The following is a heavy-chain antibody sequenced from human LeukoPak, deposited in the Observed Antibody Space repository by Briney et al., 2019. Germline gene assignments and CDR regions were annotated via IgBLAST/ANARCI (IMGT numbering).Heavy chain of an antibody. CDR3: AKETEAGNYYYYYMDV. CDR1: GFTFRDYW. V-gene: IGHV3-30*18. Sequence: PGGSLRLSCAASGFTFRDYWMTWVRQAPGKGLEWVAVISYDGSNKYYADSVKGRFTISRDNSKNTLYLQMNSLRAEDTAVYYCAKETEAGNYYYYYMDVWGKGTTVTVSS. CDR2: ISYDGSNK. J-gene: IGHJ6*03.